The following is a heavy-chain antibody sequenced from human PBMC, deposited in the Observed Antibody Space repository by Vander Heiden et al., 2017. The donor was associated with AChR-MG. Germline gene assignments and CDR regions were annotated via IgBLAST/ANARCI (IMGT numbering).Heavy chain of an antibody. CDR2: ISSSSSYI. CDR3: ARSPNLVATLDY. J-gene: IGHJ4*02. CDR1: GFTFSSYS. Sequence: EVQLVESGGGLVKPGGSLRLSWAASGFTFSSYSMNWVRQAPGKGLEWVSSISSSSSYIYYADSVKGRFTISRDNAKDSLYLQMKSMRAEDTAVYYCARSPNLVATLDYWGQGTLVTVSS. D-gene: IGHD5-12*01. V-gene: IGHV3-21*01.